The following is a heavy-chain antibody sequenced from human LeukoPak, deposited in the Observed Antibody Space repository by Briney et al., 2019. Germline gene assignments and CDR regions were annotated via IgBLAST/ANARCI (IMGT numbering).Heavy chain of an antibody. D-gene: IGHD5-24*01. CDR2: ISGSGGST. CDR1: GFTFSSSA. CDR3: ARGRDGYNRD. V-gene: IGHV3-23*01. Sequence: PGGSLRLSCAASGFTFSSSAMSWVRQAPGKVLEWVSSISGSGGSTYYADSVKGRFTISRDNSKNTLYLQMNSLRAEDTAVYYCARGRDGYNRDWGQGTLVTVSS. J-gene: IGHJ4*02.